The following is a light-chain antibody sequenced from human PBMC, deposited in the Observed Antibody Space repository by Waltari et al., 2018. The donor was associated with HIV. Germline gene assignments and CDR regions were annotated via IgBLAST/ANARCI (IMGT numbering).Light chain of an antibody. CDR1: QSVGSY. J-gene: IGKJ2*03. CDR3: QQYYSPLYS. V-gene: IGKV3-11*01. CDR2: DAS. Sequence: EIVLTQSPATLSLSPGERATLSCRASQSVGSYLAWYQQKPGQAPRLLIYDASNRATGIPARFSGSGSGTDFTLTISSLQAEDVAVYYCQQYYSPLYSFGQGTKLEIK.